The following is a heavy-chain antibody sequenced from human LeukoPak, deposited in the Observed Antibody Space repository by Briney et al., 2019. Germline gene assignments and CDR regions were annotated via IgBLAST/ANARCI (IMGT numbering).Heavy chain of an antibody. V-gene: IGHV1-18*01. J-gene: IGHJ4*02. CDR2: ISAYNGHT. D-gene: IGHD3-10*01. CDR3: ARAGSNDWPPVNFDY. Sequence: GASVKVSCKASGYTFTSYGISWVRQAPGQGLEWMGWISAYNGHTNYAQNLRGRVAMTTDTSTSTAYLEVRGLIFDDTAMYYCARAGSNDWPPVNFDYWGQGTLVTVSS. CDR1: GYTFTSYG.